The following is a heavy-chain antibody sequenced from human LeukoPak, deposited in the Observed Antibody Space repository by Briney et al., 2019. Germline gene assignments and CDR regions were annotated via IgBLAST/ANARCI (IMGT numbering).Heavy chain of an antibody. CDR1: GFTFDDYA. CDR3: ANSQVGARGSDHFDY. Sequence: GGSLRLSCAASGFTFDDYAMHWVRQVPGKGLEWVSGISWNSGSKGYADSVKGRFTISRDNAKNSLYLQMNSLRAEDTALYYCANSQVGARGSDHFDYWGQGTLVTVSS. D-gene: IGHD1-26*01. J-gene: IGHJ4*02. CDR2: ISWNSGSK. V-gene: IGHV3-9*01.